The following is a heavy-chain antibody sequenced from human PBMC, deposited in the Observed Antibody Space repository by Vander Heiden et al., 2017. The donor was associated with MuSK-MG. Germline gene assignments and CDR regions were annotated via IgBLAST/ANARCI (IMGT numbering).Heavy chain of an antibody. CDR1: GYTFPSYD. CDR2: MNPNSGNT. V-gene: IGHV1-8*01. D-gene: IGHD3-10*01. J-gene: IGHJ3*02. Sequence: QVQLVQSGTEVKQPGASVKVSCKASGYTFPSYDINWVRQATGQGLEWMGWMNPNSGNTGYAQKFKGRVTMTRNTSITTAYMELSSLRSEDTAVYYCARGSPLGGSGSHRGTWGAFDIWGQGTMVTVSS. CDR3: ARGSPLGGSGSHRGTWGAFDI.